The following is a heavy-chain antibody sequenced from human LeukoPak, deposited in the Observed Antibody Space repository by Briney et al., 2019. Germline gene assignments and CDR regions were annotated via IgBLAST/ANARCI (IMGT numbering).Heavy chain of an antibody. CDR2: IKSKTDGGTT. CDR1: GFTFSNAW. V-gene: IGHV3-15*01. CDR3: ARDPNRGRPDY. J-gene: IGHJ4*02. D-gene: IGHD1-14*01. Sequence: GGSLRLSCAASGFTFSNAWMSWVRQAPGKGLEWVGRIKSKTDGGTTDYAAPVKGRFTISRDDSKNTLYLQMNSLRADDTAVYYCARDPNRGRPDYWGQGTLVTVSS.